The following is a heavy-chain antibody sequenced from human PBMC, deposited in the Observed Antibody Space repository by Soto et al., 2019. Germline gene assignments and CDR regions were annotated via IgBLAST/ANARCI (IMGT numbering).Heavy chain of an antibody. Sequence: QVQLVQSGAEVKKPGASVKVSCKASGYTFTSYGISWVRQAPGQGLEWMGWISAYNGNTNYAQKVQGRVTMTTDTSTSTAYMELRSLRSDETAVYYCARDRLVDLVVEVAASNFDYWGQGTLVPVSS. D-gene: IGHD2-15*01. V-gene: IGHV1-18*01. CDR2: ISAYNGNT. CDR1: GYTFTSYG. CDR3: ARDRLVDLVVEVAASNFDY. J-gene: IGHJ4*02.